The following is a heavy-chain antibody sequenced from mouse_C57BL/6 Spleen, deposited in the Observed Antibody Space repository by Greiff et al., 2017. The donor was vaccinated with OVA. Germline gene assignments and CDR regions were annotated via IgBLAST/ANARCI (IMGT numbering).Heavy chain of an antibody. D-gene: IGHD1-1*01. Sequence: EVMLVESGGGLVKPGGSLKLSCAASGFTFSSYAMSWVRQTPEKRLEWVATISDGGSYTYYPDNVKGRFTITRDNAKNNLYLQMSHLKSEDTAMYSCARERITAVVAYFDYWGQGTTLTVSS. CDR1: GFTFSSYA. CDR2: ISDGGSYT. V-gene: IGHV5-4*01. J-gene: IGHJ2*01. CDR3: ARERITAVVAYFDY.